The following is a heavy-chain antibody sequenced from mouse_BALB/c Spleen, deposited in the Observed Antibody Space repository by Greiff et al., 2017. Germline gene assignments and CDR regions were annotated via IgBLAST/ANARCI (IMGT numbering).Heavy chain of an antibody. V-gene: IGHV3-2*02. CDR2: ISYSGST. Sequence: EVQLQESGPGLVKPSQSLSLTCTVTGYSITSDYAWNWIRQFPGNKLEWMGYISYSGSTSYNPSLKSRISITRDTSKNQFFLQLNSVTTEDTATYYCARIDGYSYAMDYWGQGTSVTVSS. CDR1: GYSITSDYA. J-gene: IGHJ4*01. D-gene: IGHD2-3*01. CDR3: ARIDGYSYAMDY.